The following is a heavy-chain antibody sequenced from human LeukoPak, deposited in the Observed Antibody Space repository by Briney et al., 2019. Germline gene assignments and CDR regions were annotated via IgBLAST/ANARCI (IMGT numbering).Heavy chain of an antibody. CDR1: GFSLSDYW. Sequence: GGSLRLSCVASGFSLSDYWMSWVRQAPGKGLEWVASIKTDGSAKYCVDSLKGRFTISRDNAKNSLYLQMNNLRAEDTAVYYCARDPESQEGRDGLDYWGQGSLVTVAS. D-gene: IGHD1-14*01. J-gene: IGHJ4*02. CDR2: IKTDGSAK. CDR3: ARDPESQEGRDGLDY. V-gene: IGHV3-7*01.